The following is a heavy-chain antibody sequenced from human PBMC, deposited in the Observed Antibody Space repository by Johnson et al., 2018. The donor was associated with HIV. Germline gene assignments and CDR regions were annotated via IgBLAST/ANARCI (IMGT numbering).Heavy chain of an antibody. CDR3: AKVGGRHDYGDYLGAFDI. V-gene: IGHV3-NL1*01. CDR1: GFTFSSYA. J-gene: IGHJ3*02. CDR2: IYSGGST. Sequence: QVQLVESGGGVVQPGRSLRLSCAASGFTFSSYAMHWVRQAPGKGLEWVSVIYSGGSTYYADSVKGRFTISRDNSKNTLYLQMNSLRAEDTAVYYWAKVGGRHDYGDYLGAFDIWGQGTMVTVSS. D-gene: IGHD4-17*01.